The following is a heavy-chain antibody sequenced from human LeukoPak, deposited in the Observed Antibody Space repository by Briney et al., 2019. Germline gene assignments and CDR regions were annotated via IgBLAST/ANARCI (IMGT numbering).Heavy chain of an antibody. Sequence: ASVKVSCKASGYTFTSYGISWVRQAPGQGLEWMGWISAYNGNTNYAQKLQGRVTMTTDTSTSTAYMELRSLRSDDTAVYYCARDIYCTNGVCYHDYWGQGTLVTVSS. CDR3: ARDIYCTNGVCYHDY. J-gene: IGHJ4*02. CDR2: ISAYNGNT. D-gene: IGHD2-8*01. V-gene: IGHV1-18*01. CDR1: GYTFTSYG.